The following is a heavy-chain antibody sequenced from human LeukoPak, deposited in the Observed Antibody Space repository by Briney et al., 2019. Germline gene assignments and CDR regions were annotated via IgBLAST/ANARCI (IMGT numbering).Heavy chain of an antibody. D-gene: IGHD4-11*01. CDR1: GGSLRGYY. CDR2: INHSGST. J-gene: IGHJ2*01. CDR3: AREEDYSNSGYWYFDL. V-gene: IGHV4-34*01. Sequence: SETLSLTCAVYGGSLRGYYWSWIRQPRGKGLEWIGEINHSGSTNYNPSLKSRVTISVDTSKNQFSLKLSSVTAADTAVYYCAREEDYSNSGYWYFDLWGRGTLVTVSS.